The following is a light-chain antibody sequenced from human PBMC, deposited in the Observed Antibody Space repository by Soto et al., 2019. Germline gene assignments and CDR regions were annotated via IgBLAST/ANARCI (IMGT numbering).Light chain of an antibody. J-gene: IGKJ4*01. CDR1: QSISTN. CDR3: QQYNNWPPLT. CDR2: DAS. Sequence: EIVMTQSPATVSVSPGERATLSCRASQSISTNVAWYQQKPGQALRLLIYDASTRATGISSRFRGSGSGTEFTLIISSLQSEDFAIYYCQQYNNWPPLTFGGGTKVEIK. V-gene: IGKV3-15*01.